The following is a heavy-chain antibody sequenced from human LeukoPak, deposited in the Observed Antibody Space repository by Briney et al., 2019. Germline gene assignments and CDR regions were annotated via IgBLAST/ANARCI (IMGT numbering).Heavy chain of an antibody. CDR3: TTVSPYYDSSGYYYGPGYFDC. CDR1: GFTFSNAW. CDR2: IKSKTDGGTT. Sequence: GGSLRLSCAASGFTFSNAWMSWVRQAPGKGLEWVGRIKSKTDGGTTDYAAPVKGRFTISRDDSKNTLYLQMNSLKTEDTAVYYYTTVSPYYDSSGYYYGPGYFDCWGQGTLVTVSS. J-gene: IGHJ4*02. V-gene: IGHV3-15*01. D-gene: IGHD3-22*01.